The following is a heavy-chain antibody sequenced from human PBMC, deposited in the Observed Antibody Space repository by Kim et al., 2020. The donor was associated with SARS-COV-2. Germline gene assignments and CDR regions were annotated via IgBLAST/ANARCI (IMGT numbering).Heavy chain of an antibody. CDR2: IWFDGSNA. CDR1: GFTFKNYG. Sequence: GSLRLSCTTSGFTFKNYGMHWVRQAPGKGLEWVAVIWFDGSNAFYEDSVKGRFTISRDNSKNILYLHMNSLRAEDTAVYYCAKAGSVGTYYYYGLDVWGQGTTVTVSS. J-gene: IGHJ6*02. D-gene: IGHD7-27*01. CDR3: AKAGSVGTYYYYGLDV. V-gene: IGHV3-33*06.